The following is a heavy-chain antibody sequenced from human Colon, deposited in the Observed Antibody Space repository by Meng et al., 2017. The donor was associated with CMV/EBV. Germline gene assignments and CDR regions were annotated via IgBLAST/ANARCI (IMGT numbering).Heavy chain of an antibody. Sequence: QGPGPGLVKPSEPLSLPCTVSGDSISGRSYYWGWIRQPPGKGLEWIASIYYTGNDYHNPSLKSRVTISIDTSNNQFSLRLTSVTAADTAVYYCARMALHWYFDLWGRGTLVTVSS. CDR2: IYYTGND. CDR3: ARMALHWYFDL. V-gene: IGHV4-39*07. J-gene: IGHJ2*01. D-gene: IGHD5-24*01. CDR1: GDSISGRSYY.